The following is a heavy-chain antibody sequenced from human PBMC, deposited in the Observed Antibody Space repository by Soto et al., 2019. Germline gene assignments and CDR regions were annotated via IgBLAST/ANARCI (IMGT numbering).Heavy chain of an antibody. CDR2: IIPIFGTA. Sequence: GASVKVSCKASGGTFSSYAISWVRQAPGQGLEWMGGIIPIFGTANYAQKFQGRVTITADESTSTAYMGLSSLRSEDTAVYYCARTALNYDILTGYPIGRPYYYYYYGMAVWSQGTTVTVSS. J-gene: IGHJ6*02. CDR3: ARTALNYDILTGYPIGRPYYYYYYGMAV. CDR1: GGTFSSYA. V-gene: IGHV1-69*13. D-gene: IGHD3-9*01.